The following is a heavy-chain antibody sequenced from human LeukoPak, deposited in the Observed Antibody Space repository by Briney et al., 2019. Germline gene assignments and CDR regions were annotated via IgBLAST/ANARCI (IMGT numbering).Heavy chain of an antibody. V-gene: IGHV3-23*01. Sequence: GGYLRLSSAASRFTFSNYAMSWDPPAPGKGREWVSALSGSGDNTYYADSVKGRFTISRDNSKNTVYLRMNSLRGEDTALYYCAKDVCRYNSGCLGFDYWGQGTLVTVSS. CDR2: LSGSGDNT. CDR1: RFTFSNYA. CDR3: AKDVCRYNSGCLGFDY. D-gene: IGHD6-19*01. J-gene: IGHJ4*02.